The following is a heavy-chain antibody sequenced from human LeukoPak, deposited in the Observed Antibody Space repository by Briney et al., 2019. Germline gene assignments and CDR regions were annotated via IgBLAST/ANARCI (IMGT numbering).Heavy chain of an antibody. Sequence: PSETLSLTCTVSGGSISSSSYYWGWIRQPPGKGLEWIGSIYYSGSTYYNPPLKSRVTISVDTSKNQFSLKLSSVTAADTAVYYCARHDLALGRSNWFDPWGQGTLVTVSS. CDR2: IYYSGST. CDR1: GGSISSSSYY. V-gene: IGHV4-39*01. CDR3: ARHDLALGRSNWFDP. D-gene: IGHD3-16*01. J-gene: IGHJ5*02.